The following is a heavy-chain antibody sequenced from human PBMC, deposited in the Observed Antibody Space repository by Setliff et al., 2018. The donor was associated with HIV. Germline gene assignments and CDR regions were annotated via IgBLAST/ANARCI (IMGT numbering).Heavy chain of an antibody. CDR3: AIVRRIITFGGLVGLVQSLYYFHC. V-gene: IGHV4-38-2*01. Sequence: PSETLSLTCDVSTYSISSVHSWGWIRQPPGKGLEWIGTMHHSGNTHYKPSLKGRVTVSLDTSKKQLSLKLRSVTAADTAVYYCAIVRRIITFGGLVGLVQSLYYFHCWGHGTLVTVSS. D-gene: IGHD3-16*02. CDR2: MHHSGNT. CDR1: TYSISSVHS. J-gene: IGHJ4*01.